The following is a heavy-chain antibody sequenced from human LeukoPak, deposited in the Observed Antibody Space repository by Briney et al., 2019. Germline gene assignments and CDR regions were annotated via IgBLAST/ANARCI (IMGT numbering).Heavy chain of an antibody. Sequence: SETLSLTCTVSGDSIRSNNYYWGWIRQPPGKGLEWIGSIYGTGSTYYNPSLKSRVIISVDTSKNQFSLKLSSVTAADTAVYYCKSRFLEWLLDYWGQGTLVTVSS. D-gene: IGHD3-3*01. V-gene: IGHV4-39*01. CDR1: GDSIRSNNYY. CDR2: IYGTGST. J-gene: IGHJ4*02. CDR3: KSRFLEWLLDY.